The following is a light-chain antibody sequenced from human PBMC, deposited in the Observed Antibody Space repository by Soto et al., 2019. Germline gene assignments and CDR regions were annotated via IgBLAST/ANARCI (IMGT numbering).Light chain of an antibody. J-gene: IGKJ5*01. Sequence: IQLTQSPSSLSASVGDRFTITCRASQGISSYLAWYQQKPGKAPKLLIYGASTLEGGVPFMFSGSGSGTDFTLIISSVQPEDFATYYCQQLNTYPITFGQGTRLEIK. CDR2: GAS. CDR3: QQLNTYPIT. V-gene: IGKV1-9*01. CDR1: QGISSY.